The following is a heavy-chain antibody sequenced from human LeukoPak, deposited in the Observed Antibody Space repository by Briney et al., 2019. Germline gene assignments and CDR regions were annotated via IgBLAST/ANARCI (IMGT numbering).Heavy chain of an antibody. V-gene: IGHV4-59*01. J-gene: IGHJ4*02. CDR1: GGSISSYY. Sequence: PSETLSLTCTVSGGSISSYYWSWIRQPPGKGLEWIGYIYYSGSTNYNPSLKSRVTISVDTSKNQFSLKLSSVTAADTAVYYCARRYCSSKTCGTVDYWGQGTLVTVSS. CDR2: IYYSGST. D-gene: IGHD2-2*01. CDR3: ARRYCSSKTCGTVDY.